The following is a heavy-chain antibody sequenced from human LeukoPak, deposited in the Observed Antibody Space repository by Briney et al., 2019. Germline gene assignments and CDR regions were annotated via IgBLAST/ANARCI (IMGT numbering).Heavy chain of an antibody. Sequence: PSETLSLTCTVSGGSISSSSYYWGWIRQPPGKGLEWIGSIYYSGSTYYNPSLESRVTISVDTSKNQFYLKLSSVTAADTAVYYCARLPDYYYYYGMDVWGQGTTVTVSS. CDR2: IYYSGST. J-gene: IGHJ6*02. CDR3: ARLPDYYYYYGMDV. V-gene: IGHV4-39*01. CDR1: GGSISSSSYY.